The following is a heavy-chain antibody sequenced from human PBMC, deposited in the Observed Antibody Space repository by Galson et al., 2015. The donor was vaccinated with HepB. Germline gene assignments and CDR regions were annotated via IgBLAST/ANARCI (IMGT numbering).Heavy chain of an antibody. Sequence: SLRLSCAASGFTFSSYGMHWVRQAPGKGLEWVAVISYDGSNKYYADSVKGRFTISRDNSKNTLYLQMNSLRAEDTAVYYCAKDIFEKLTVTLIDYWGQGTLVTVSS. V-gene: IGHV3-30*18. CDR2: ISYDGSNK. CDR1: GFTFSSYG. J-gene: IGHJ4*02. D-gene: IGHD4-17*01. CDR3: AKDIFEKLTVTLIDY.